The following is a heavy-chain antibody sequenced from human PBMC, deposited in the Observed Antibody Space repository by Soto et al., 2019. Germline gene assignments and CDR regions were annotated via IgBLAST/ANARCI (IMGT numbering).Heavy chain of an antibody. CDR1: GGSISSSSYY. CDR3: ARRPRTDYYYYGMDV. V-gene: IGHV4-39*01. Sequence: SETLSLTCTVSGGSISSSSYYWGWIRQPPGKGLEWIGSIYYSGSTYYNPSLKSRVTISVDTSKNQFSLRLSSVTAADTAVYYCARRPRTDYYYYGMDVWGQGTTVTVSS. CDR2: IYYSGST. J-gene: IGHJ6*02.